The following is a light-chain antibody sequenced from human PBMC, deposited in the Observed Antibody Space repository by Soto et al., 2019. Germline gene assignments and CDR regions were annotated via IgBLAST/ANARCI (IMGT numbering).Light chain of an antibody. V-gene: IGKV1-5*03. J-gene: IGKJ4*01. Sequence: DIQMTQSPSTLSGSVGDRVTITCRASQTISSWLAWYQQKPGKAPKLLIYKASTLKSGVPSRFSGSGSGTEFTLTISSLQSEDFAVYYCQQYNSWPLTFGGGTKV. CDR3: QQYNSWPLT. CDR1: QTISSW. CDR2: KAS.